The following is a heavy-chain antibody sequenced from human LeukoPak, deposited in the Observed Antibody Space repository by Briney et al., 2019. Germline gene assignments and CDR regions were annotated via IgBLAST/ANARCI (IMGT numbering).Heavy chain of an antibody. CDR2: IRYDGSNK. CDR1: GFTFSNYG. Sequence: PGGSLRLSCAASGFTFSNYGMHWVRQAPGKGLEWVAFIRYDGSNKYYADSVKGRFTISRDNSKNTLYLQMNSLRAEDTAVYYCAKAPRGNWNYFDYWGQGTLVTVSS. D-gene: IGHD1-1*01. J-gene: IGHJ4*02. CDR3: AKAPRGNWNYFDY. V-gene: IGHV3-30*02.